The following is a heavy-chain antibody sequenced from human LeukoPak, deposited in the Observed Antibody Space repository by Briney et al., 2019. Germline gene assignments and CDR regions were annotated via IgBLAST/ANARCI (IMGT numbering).Heavy chain of an antibody. CDR1: GGSISSSSYY. CDR2: IYTSGTT. D-gene: IGHD2-15*01. J-gene: IGHJ2*01. CDR3: ARVLVVAGHSDYSYFDL. Sequence: SETLSLTCTVSGGSISSSSYYWGRIRQPPGKGLEWIGHIYTSGTTNYNPSLKSRFTMSVDTSKSQLSLKLSSVTAADTAVYYCARVLVVAGHSDYSYFDLWGRGTLVTVSS. V-gene: IGHV4-61*05.